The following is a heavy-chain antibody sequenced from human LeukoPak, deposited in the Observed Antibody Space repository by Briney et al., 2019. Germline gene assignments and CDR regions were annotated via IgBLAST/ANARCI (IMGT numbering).Heavy chain of an antibody. J-gene: IGHJ5*01. CDR1: GYTFTNYG. D-gene: IGHD4-11*01. CDR3: ARAHSSSWSVF. CDR2: VSPSSGHT. Sequence: ASVKVSCKAFGYTFTNYGITWLRQAPGQGLEWMGWVSPSSGHTNYTQNLQDRVTMTTDTPTNTAYMELRSLRSDDTAVYYCARAHSSSWSVFWGQGTLVTVSS. V-gene: IGHV1-18*01.